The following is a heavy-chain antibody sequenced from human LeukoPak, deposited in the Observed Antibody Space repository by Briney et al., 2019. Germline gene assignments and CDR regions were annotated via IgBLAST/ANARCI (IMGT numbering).Heavy chain of an antibody. CDR1: GFTFSIYS. D-gene: IGHD3/OR15-3a*01. J-gene: IGHJ4*02. CDR2: ISSSSSYI. Sequence: GSLRLSCVASGFTFSIYSMNWVRQAPGKGLEWISCISSSSSYIYYADSVKGRFTISRDNAKNSVYLQMNSLRAEDTAVYYCTRAVAAADFSPGYWGQGTLVTVSS. V-gene: IGHV3-21*01. CDR3: TRAVAAADFSPGY.